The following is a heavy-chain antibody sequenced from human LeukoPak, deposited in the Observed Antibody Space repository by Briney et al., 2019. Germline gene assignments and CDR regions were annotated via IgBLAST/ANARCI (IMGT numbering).Heavy chain of an antibody. J-gene: IGHJ1*01. CDR1: GGSVGSNY. CDR2: ISYSGDT. D-gene: IGHD6-19*01. CDR3: ARGSGWYPH. V-gene: IGHV4-59*02. Sequence: NTSETLSLTCSVSGGSVGSNYWSWVRQPPGKGLEWIGYISYSGDTKYNPSLKSRLSMSVDTSKNQCSLMLTSVTAADTAVYYYARGSGWYPHWGQGTLVTVSS.